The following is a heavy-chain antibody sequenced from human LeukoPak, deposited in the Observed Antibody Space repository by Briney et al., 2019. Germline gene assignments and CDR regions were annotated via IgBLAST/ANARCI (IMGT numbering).Heavy chain of an antibody. V-gene: IGHV4-61*02. CDR1: GGSISSGSYY. CDR2: IYTSGST. CDR3: ARVTIREGCDY. J-gene: IGHJ4*02. Sequence: PSETLSLTCTVSGGSISSGSYYWSWIRQPAGKGLEWIGRIYTSGSTNYNPSLKSRVTISVDTSKNQFSLKLSSVTAADTAVYYCARVTIREGCDYWGQGTLVTVSS. D-gene: IGHD4-11*01.